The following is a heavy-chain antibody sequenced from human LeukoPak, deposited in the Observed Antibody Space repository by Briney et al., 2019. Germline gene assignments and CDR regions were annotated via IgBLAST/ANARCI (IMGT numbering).Heavy chain of an antibody. CDR3: AKRGDSGSYHYYYYGMDV. D-gene: IGHD1-26*01. J-gene: IGHJ6*02. Sequence: PGGSLRLSCAASGFTFSSYAMSWVRQAPGRGLEWVSAISGSGGSTYYADSVKGRFTISRDNSKSTLYLQMNSLRAEDTAVYYCAKRGDSGSYHYYYYGMDVWGQGTTVTVSS. CDR2: ISGSGGST. CDR1: GFTFSSYA. V-gene: IGHV3-23*01.